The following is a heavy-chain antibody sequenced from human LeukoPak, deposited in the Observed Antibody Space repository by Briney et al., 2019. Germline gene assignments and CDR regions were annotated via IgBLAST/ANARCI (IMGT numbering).Heavy chain of an antibody. J-gene: IGHJ3*02. CDR1: GFTFSSYG. Sequence: GGSLRLSCAASGFTFSSYGMHWVRQAPGKGLEWVAVISYDGSNKYYADSVKGRFTISRDNSKNTLYLQMNSLRAEDTAVYYCARDGGYGGNPNDAFDMWGQGTMVTVSS. D-gene: IGHD4-23*01. CDR3: ARDGGYGGNPNDAFDM. V-gene: IGHV3-30*03. CDR2: ISYDGSNK.